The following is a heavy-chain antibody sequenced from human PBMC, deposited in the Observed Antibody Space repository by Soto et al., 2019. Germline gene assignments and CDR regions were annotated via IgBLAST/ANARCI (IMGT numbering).Heavy chain of an antibody. CDR2: MQHTGNT. J-gene: IGHJ5*02. Sequence: QVQLQESGPGLVKPSETLSLTCAVSGASIRSYHWSWIRQPAGKGLEWIGRMQHTGNTNYNPSLKSRVTMSVDTYKNQISLKMTSVTAADTAVYFCAKDVSSRRGFDPWGQGILVIVSS. V-gene: IGHV4-4*07. D-gene: IGHD3-16*01. CDR3: AKDVSSRRGFDP. CDR1: GASIRSYH.